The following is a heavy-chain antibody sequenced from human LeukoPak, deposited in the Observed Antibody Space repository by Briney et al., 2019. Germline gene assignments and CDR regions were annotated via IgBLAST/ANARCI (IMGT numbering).Heavy chain of an antibody. D-gene: IGHD2-15*01. V-gene: IGHV3-11*05. CDR1: GFTFSDYY. Sequence: GGSLRLSCAASGFTFSDYYMSWIRQAPGKGLEWVSYISNSSGYTNYADSVKGRFTISRDNAKNSLYLQMNSLRAEDTAVYYCARAKKGYCSGGSCYNGQYNWFDPWGQGTLVTVSS. CDR3: ARAKKGYCSGGSCYNGQYNWFDP. CDR2: ISNSSGYT. J-gene: IGHJ5*02.